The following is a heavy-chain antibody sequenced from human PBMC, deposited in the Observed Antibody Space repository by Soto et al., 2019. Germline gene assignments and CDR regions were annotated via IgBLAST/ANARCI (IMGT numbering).Heavy chain of an antibody. Sequence: QVHLVQSGAEVKRPGDSVKVSCRASGYTFTDYHIHWVRQAPGQGLEWMGRITPTTGEIYSAPKLKGRVTMTTDTSISTAYMELTTLTSDDAALYYCAKAPMLGPTSDFDYWGQGTLATVSS. D-gene: IGHD1-26*01. CDR1: GYTFTDYH. CDR3: AKAPMLGPTSDFDY. V-gene: IGHV1-2*02. J-gene: IGHJ4*02. CDR2: ITPTTGEI.